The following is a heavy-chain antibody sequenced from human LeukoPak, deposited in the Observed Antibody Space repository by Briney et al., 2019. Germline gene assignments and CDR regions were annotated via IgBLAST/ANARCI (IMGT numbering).Heavy chain of an antibody. CDR2: IFSSGST. CDR3: ARLGLLPWYFDI. J-gene: IGHJ2*01. V-gene: IGHV4-59*08. Sequence: SETLSLTCTVSRFSISNYYWSWIRQPPGKGLEWIGYIFSSGSTNFNPSLKSRVTMSADTANNQFSLKLSSVTAADTAVYYCARLGLLPWYFDIWGRGTRVTVSS. D-gene: IGHD1-26*01. CDR1: RFSISNYY.